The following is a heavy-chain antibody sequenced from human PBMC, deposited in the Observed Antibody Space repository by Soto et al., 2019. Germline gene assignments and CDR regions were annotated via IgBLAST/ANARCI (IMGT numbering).Heavy chain of an antibody. CDR2: ISSSSSYI. J-gene: IGHJ4*02. CDR1: GFTFSSYS. CDR3: ARDPLSRNYFDY. V-gene: IGHV3-21*01. Sequence: EVQLVESGGGLVKPGGSLRLSCAASGFTFSSYSMNWVRQAPGKGLEWVSSISSSSSYIYYADSVKGRFTISRDNAKNSLYLQMNSLRAEDTAVYYCARDPLSRNYFDYWGQGTLVTVSS. D-gene: IGHD3-16*02.